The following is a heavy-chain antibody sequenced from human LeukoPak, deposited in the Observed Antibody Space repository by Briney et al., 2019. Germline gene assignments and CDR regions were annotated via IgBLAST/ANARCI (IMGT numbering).Heavy chain of an antibody. CDR3: ARLAGDWGAFDI. D-gene: IGHD3-16*01. CDR2: IIPIFGTA. Sequence: GASVKVSCKASGGTFSSYAISWVRQAPGQGLEWMGGIIPIFGTANYAQKFQGRVTMTTDTSTSTAYMELRNLRSDDTAMYYCARLAGDWGAFDIWGQGTMVTVSS. J-gene: IGHJ3*02. CDR1: GGTFSSYA. V-gene: IGHV1-69*05.